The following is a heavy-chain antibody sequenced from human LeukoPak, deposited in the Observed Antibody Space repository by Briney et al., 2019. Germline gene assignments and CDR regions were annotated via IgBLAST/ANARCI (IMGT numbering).Heavy chain of an antibody. D-gene: IGHD2-2*01. CDR1: GGSISSSSYY. CDR3: ARPGGYCSSTSCYELDY. Sequence: PSETLSLTCAVSGGSISSSSYYWGWIRQPPGKGLEWIGSIYYSGSTYYNPSLKSRVTISVDTSKNQFSLKLSSVTVADTAVYYCARPGGYCSSTSCYELDYWGQGTLVTVSS. J-gene: IGHJ4*02. V-gene: IGHV4-39*01. CDR2: IYYSGST.